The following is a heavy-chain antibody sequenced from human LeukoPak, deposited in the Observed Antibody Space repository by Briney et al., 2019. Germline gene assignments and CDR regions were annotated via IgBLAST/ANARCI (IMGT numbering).Heavy chain of an antibody. V-gene: IGHV4-59*01. J-gene: IGHJ5*02. CDR1: GGSISSYY. CDR3: ARDRGGPGRFDP. CDR2: INYYGGT. D-gene: IGHD3-10*01. Sequence: SETLSLTCTVSGGSISSYYWSWIRQPPGKGLEWIGYINYYGGTKYNASLKSRVIMSLDTSKNQVSLKVTSVTAADTAVYYCARDRGGPGRFDPWGQGTLVTVSS.